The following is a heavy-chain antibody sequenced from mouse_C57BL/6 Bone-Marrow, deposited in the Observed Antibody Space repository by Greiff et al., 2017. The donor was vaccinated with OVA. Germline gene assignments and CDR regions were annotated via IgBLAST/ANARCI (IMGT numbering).Heavy chain of an antibody. CDR3: AFSGVTTGRRDY. CDR1: GYTFTSYW. CDR2: IDPSDSYT. D-gene: IGHD2-2*01. Sequence: QVQLQQPGAELVKPGASVKLSCKASGYTFTSYWMQWVKQRPGQGLEWIGEIDPSDSYTNYNQKFKGKATLTVDTSSSTAYMQLSSLTSEDSAVYYWAFSGVTTGRRDYWGQGTSVTVSS. V-gene: IGHV1-50*01. J-gene: IGHJ4*01.